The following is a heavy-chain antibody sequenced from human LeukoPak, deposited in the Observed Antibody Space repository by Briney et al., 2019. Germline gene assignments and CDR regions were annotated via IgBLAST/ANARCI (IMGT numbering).Heavy chain of an antibody. CDR2: IDVSGDT. CDR1: DGSISSYY. V-gene: IGHV4-4*07. J-gene: IGHJ6*02. D-gene: IGHD7-27*01. Sequence: SETLSLTCTVSDGSISSYYWSWIRQPAGKGLEWIGRIDVSGDTNYNPSLKSRVTMSVDTSKNQLSMNLKSMTDADTAVYYCASTPTRTWASGMDAWGQGATVTVSS. CDR3: ASTPTRTWASGMDA.